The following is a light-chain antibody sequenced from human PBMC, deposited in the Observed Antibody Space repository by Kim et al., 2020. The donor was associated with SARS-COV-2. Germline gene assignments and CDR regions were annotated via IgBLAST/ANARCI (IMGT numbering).Light chain of an antibody. Sequence: EIVLTQSPATLSLSPGERATLSCRASQHVISSYLAWYQQKAGQAPRLLWYGESSRATGIPDRFSGSGSGTDFTLTISRLEPEDFAVYYCQQYGSSPFTFGPGTKVDIK. V-gene: IGKV3-20*01. CDR3: QQYGSSPFT. CDR1: QHVISSY. J-gene: IGKJ3*01. CDR2: GES.